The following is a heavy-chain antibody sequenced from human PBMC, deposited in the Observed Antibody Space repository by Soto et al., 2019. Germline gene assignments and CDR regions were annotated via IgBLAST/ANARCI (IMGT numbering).Heavy chain of an antibody. CDR3: DIVVVAAASSHPLVDY. CDR2: IFVNGST. J-gene: IGHJ4*02. V-gene: IGHV4-39*01. CDR1: GGSIRISSYY. D-gene: IGHD2-15*01. Sequence: QLQLQESGPGLAKPSHPLPLTCTVSGGSIRISSYYWAWIRQPPGMGLERIGSIFVNGSTYDNPSLKSRVTMSVDVSMNQFSLRLNSVTAADTAVYYCDIVVVAAASSHPLVDYWGQGTLVTVSS.